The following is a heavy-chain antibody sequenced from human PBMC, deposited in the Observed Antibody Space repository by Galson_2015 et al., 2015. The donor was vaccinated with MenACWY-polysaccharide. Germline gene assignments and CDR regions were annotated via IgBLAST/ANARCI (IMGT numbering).Heavy chain of an antibody. Sequence: SLRLSCAASGFTFSLYNMHWVRQAPGKGLEWVSYISSSSTTIYYADSVKGRFTISRDNAKNSLHLQMNSLRAEDTAVYYCARAGLVDLDYSGQGTLVTVSS. J-gene: IGHJ4*02. D-gene: IGHD6-19*01. CDR1: GFTFSLYN. V-gene: IGHV3-48*01. CDR3: ARAGLVDLDY. CDR2: ISSSSTTI.